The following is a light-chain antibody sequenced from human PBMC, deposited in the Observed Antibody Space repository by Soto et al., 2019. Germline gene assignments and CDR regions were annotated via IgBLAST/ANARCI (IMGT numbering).Light chain of an antibody. CDR1: SSDVGGYNY. J-gene: IGLJ3*02. Sequence: QSVLTQPASVSGSPGQSSTISCTGTSSDVGGYNYVSWYQQQLGKAPKLIIYDVSNRPSGVSNRFSGSKSGYTASLTISGLQAEDEADYYCSSYASGSSVVFGGGTKLTVL. V-gene: IGLV2-14*01. CDR2: DVS. CDR3: SSYASGSSVV.